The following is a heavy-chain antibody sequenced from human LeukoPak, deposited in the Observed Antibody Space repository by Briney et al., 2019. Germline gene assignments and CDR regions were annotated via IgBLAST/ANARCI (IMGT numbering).Heavy chain of an antibody. CDR2: MNPNSGNA. V-gene: IGHV1-8*01. CDR1: GYTFTSYD. CDR3: ARGSTVAGTGFDY. Sequence: GASVKVSCKASGYTFTSYDINWVRQSTGQGLEWMGWMNPNSGNAGYAQKFQGRVSLTRNTSISTAYMELSSLRSEDTAVYYCARGSTVAGTGFDYWGQGTLVTVSS. D-gene: IGHD6-19*01. J-gene: IGHJ4*02.